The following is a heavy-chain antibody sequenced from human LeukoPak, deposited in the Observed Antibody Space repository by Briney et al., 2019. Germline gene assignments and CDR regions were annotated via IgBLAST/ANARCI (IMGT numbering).Heavy chain of an antibody. J-gene: IGHJ6*03. CDR2: IYYSGTT. CDR3: ARQISDYYYYYIDV. D-gene: IGHD3-10*01. Sequence: PSETLSLTCSVSGGSISSSHYYWGWIRQPPGKGLEWIGTIYYSGTTYHNPSLESRVTISEDTSKNQFSLTLRSVTAADTAVYYCARQISDYYYYYIDVWGKGTTVTVSS. CDR1: GGSISSSHYY. V-gene: IGHV4-39*01.